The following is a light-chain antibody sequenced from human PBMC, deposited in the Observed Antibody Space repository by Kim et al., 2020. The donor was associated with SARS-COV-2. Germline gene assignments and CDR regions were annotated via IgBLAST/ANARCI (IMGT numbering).Light chain of an antibody. CDR2: ATT. CDR3: QHSYCSFWT. V-gene: IGKV3-20*01. Sequence: DIVLMQRPGTLTLSPGERVTLPCRASQSIFSSSLVWYQQKPGQAPRLIIYATTNRATGIPDRFSCGGSGTDFILTISRLEPEDFALYYCQHSYCSFWTFGQGTKVDIK. CDR1: QSIFSSS. J-gene: IGKJ1*01.